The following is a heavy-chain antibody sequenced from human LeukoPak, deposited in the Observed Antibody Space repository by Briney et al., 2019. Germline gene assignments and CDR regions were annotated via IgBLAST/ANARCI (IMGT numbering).Heavy chain of an antibody. V-gene: IGHV4-59*12. J-gene: IGHJ2*01. CDR2: IYYSGST. CDR3: ARVEGSGWADWYFDL. D-gene: IGHD6-19*01. CDR1: GGSISSYY. Sequence: SETLSLTCTVSGGSISSYYWSWIRQPPGKGLEWIGYIYYSGSTNYNPSLKSRVTISVDTSKNQFSLKLSSVTAADTAVYYCARVEGSGWADWYFDLWGRGTLVTVSS.